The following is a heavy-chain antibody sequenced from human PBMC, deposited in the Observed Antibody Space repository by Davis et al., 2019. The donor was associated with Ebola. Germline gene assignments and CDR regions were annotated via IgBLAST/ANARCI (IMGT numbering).Heavy chain of an antibody. V-gene: IGHV4-59*12. Sequence: SETLSLTCSVSGGSISGYYWSWIRQPPGKGLDYIGYIYYSGSAYYNPSLKSRVTISVDTSNNQFSLKLRSMTAADTAVYYCAGRSKTDISESGLGYTYLDPWGQGTPVAVSS. CDR2: IYYSGSA. CDR1: GGSISGYY. CDR3: AGRSKTDISESGLGYTYLDP. D-gene: IGHD2-21*02. J-gene: IGHJ5*02.